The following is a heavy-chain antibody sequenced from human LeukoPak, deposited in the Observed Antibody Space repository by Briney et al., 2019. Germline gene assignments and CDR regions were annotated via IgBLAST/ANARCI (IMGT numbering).Heavy chain of an antibody. CDR3: ARALPAVTEDYYYMDV. J-gene: IGHJ6*03. Sequence: SETLSLTCTVSGGSISSYYWSWIRQPPGKGLEWIGYIYYSGSTNYNPSLKSRVTISVDTSKNQFSLKLSSVTAADTAVYYCARALPAVTEDYYYMDVWGKGTTVTVSS. CDR1: GGSISSYY. V-gene: IGHV4-59*01. CDR2: IYYSGST. D-gene: IGHD2-21*02.